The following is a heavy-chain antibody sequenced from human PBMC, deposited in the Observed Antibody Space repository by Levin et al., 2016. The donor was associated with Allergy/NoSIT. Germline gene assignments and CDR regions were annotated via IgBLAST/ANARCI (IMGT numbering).Heavy chain of an antibody. Sequence: GGSLRLSCKTSGYSFMNFWIAWVRQMPGKGLEWVGSIFPGDSGPRYSPSFEGRVTISVDKSISTAYLQWSSLTASDTAIYYCARDREYFFIPGTFTHCDADVWGQGTMVTVSS. J-gene: IGHJ6*02. CDR3: ARDREYFFIPGTFTHCDADV. CDR1: GYSFMNFW. D-gene: IGHD3-10*02. V-gene: IGHV5-51*01. CDR2: IFPGDSGP.